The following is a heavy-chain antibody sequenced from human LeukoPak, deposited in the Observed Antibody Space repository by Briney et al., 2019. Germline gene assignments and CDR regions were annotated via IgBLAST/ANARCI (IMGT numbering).Heavy chain of an antibody. J-gene: IGHJ4*02. Sequence: PGGSLRLSCAVSGFTFSTYAMSWVRQAPGKGLEWVSAISDSGSSTYYADSVKGRFTISRDNSKNTLYVQMGSLRAEDTAVYYCAKLPPSGWYYFDYWGQGTLVTVSS. CDR3: AKLPPSGWYYFDY. CDR2: ISDSGSST. CDR1: GFTFSTYA. V-gene: IGHV3-23*01. D-gene: IGHD6-19*01.